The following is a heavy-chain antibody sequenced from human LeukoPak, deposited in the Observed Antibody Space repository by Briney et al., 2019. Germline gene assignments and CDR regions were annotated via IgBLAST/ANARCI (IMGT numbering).Heavy chain of an antibody. Sequence: SETLSLTCAVYGGSFSGYYWSWIRQPPGKGLEWIGEINHSGSTNYNPSLKSRVTISLDTSKTQFSLKLSSVTAADTAVYYCARNPRSRSGQDYWGQGTLVTVSS. CDR1: GGSFSGYY. CDR3: ARNPRSRSGQDY. D-gene: IGHD6-19*01. J-gene: IGHJ4*02. CDR2: INHSGST. V-gene: IGHV4-34*01.